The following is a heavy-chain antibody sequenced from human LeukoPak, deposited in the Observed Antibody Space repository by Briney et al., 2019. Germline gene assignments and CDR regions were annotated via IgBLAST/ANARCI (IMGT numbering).Heavy chain of an antibody. V-gene: IGHV3-30*18. Sequence: GRSLRLSCAASGFTFSSYGMHWVRLAPGKGLEWVAVISYDGSNKYYADSVKGRFTISRDNSKNTLYLQMNSLRAEDTAVYYCAKGGNSYGYGSAFDIWSQGTMVTVSS. J-gene: IGHJ3*02. CDR3: AKGGNSYGYGSAFDI. D-gene: IGHD5-18*01. CDR2: ISYDGSNK. CDR1: GFTFSSYG.